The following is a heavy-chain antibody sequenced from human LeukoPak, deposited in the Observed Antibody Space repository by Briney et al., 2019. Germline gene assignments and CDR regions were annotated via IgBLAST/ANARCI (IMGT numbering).Heavy chain of an antibody. CDR1: GFTVSSNY. CDR3: TRRGSITMMPD. Sequence: GGSLRLSCAASGFTVSSNYMSWVRQAPGKGLEWVSVIYIGGSTYYADSVKGRLTIFRENSKNTLYLQMNSLRAEDTAVYYCTRRGSITMMPDWGQGTLVTVSS. V-gene: IGHV3-66*04. J-gene: IGHJ4*02. CDR2: IYIGGST. D-gene: IGHD3-22*01.